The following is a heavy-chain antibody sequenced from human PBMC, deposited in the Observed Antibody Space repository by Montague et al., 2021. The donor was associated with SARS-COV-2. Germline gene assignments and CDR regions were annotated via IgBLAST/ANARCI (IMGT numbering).Heavy chain of an antibody. J-gene: IGHJ6*02. CDR3: ACEGQLAQRVGPIAQKIRYYYGMDV. CDR2: INHSGST. CDR1: GGSFSGYY. D-gene: IGHD6-13*01. V-gene: IGHV4-34*01. Sequence: SETLSLTCAVYGGSFSGYYCSWIRKPPGKGLEWIGEINHSGSTNYYSSLKSRVTISVDTSKYQYPLKLRPVTAADTAAYYCACEGQLAQRVGPIAQKIRYYYGMDVWGQGTTVTVSS.